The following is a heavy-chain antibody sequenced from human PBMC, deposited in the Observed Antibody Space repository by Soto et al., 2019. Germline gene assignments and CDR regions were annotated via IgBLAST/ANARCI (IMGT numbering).Heavy chain of an antibody. V-gene: IGHV3-23*01. D-gene: IGHD4-17*01. CDR2: ISGSGGST. CDR3: AKVKWVTTLGLPHYYYYMDV. J-gene: IGHJ6*03. Sequence: EVQLLESGGGLVQPGGSLRLSCAASGFTFSSYAMSWVRQAPGKGLEWVSAISGSGGSTYYADSVKGRFTISRDNSKNTLYLQMNSLRAEDTAVYYCAKVKWVTTLGLPHYYYYMDVWGKGTTVTVSS. CDR1: GFTFSSYA.